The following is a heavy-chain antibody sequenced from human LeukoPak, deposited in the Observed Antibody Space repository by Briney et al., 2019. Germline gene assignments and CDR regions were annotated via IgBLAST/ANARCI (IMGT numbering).Heavy chain of an antibody. CDR2: ITPMFGTA. D-gene: IGHD3-22*01. V-gene: IGHV1-69*13. J-gene: IGHJ4*02. CDR1: GGSFSSYA. Sequence: SVKVSCKASGGSFSSYAISWVRQAPGQGLEWMGGITPMFGTANYAQKFQGRVTITADESTSTAYMELSSLRSEDTAVYYCVRDGSYYDSSGYYYLYWGQGTLVTVSS. CDR3: VRDGSYYDSSGYYYLY.